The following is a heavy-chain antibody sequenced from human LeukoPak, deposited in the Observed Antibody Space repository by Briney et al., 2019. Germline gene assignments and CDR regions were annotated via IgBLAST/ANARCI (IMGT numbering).Heavy chain of an antibody. Sequence: GGSLRLSCAASGFTFSSYAMSWVRQAPGKGLEWVSSITASGTYTYYADSLKGRFTISRDNAKNSLYLQMNSLRAEDTAVYYCFVGIRFDYWGQGTLVTVSS. D-gene: IGHD1-26*01. CDR3: FVGIRFDY. V-gene: IGHV3-21*04. CDR1: GFTFSSYA. CDR2: ITASGTYT. J-gene: IGHJ4*02.